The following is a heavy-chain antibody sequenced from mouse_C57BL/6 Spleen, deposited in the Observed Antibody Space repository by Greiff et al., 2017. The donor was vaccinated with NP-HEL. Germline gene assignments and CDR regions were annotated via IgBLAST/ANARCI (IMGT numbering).Heavy chain of an antibody. CDR2: IDPENGDT. Sequence: VQLQQSGAELVRPGASVKLSCTASGFNIKDDYMHWVKQRPEQGLEWIGWIDPENGDTEYASNFQGKATITVDTSSNTAYLQLSSLTSENTADYYCTYSSGYDAMDYWGQGTSVTVSS. CDR1: GFNIKDDY. J-gene: IGHJ4*01. V-gene: IGHV14-4*01. CDR3: TYSSGYDAMDY. D-gene: IGHD3-2*02.